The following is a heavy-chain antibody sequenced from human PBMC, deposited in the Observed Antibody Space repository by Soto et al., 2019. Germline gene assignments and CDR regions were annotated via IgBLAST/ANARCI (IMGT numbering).Heavy chain of an antibody. J-gene: IGHJ6*02. CDR1: GGTFSSYT. CDR2: IIPILGIA. Sequence: QVQLVQSGAEVKKPGSSVKVSCKASGGTFSSYTISWLRQAPGQGLEWMGRIIPILGIANYAQKFQGRVTIXXDXSXXTAYMELSSLRSEDTAVYYCARDRVPAAISDGMDVWGQGTTVTVSS. D-gene: IGHD2-2*01. V-gene: IGHV1-69*08. CDR3: ARDRVPAAISDGMDV.